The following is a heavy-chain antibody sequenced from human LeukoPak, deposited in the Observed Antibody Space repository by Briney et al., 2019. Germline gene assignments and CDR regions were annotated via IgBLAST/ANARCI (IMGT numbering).Heavy chain of an antibody. CDR1: GGSISSYY. V-gene: IGHV4-59*01. CDR3: ASLPTNYGDYVFRS. J-gene: IGHJ5*02. Sequence: SETLSLTCTVSGGSISSYYWSWIRQPPGKGLEWIGYIYYSGSTNYNPSLKSRVTISVDTSKNQFSLKLSSVTAADTAVYYCASLPTNYGDYVFRSWDQGTLVTVSS. D-gene: IGHD4-17*01. CDR2: IYYSGST.